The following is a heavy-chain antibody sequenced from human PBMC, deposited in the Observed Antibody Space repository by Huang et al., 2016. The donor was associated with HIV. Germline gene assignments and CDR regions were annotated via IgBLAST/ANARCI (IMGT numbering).Heavy chain of an antibody. V-gene: IGHV1-46*03. Sequence: QVQLVQSGAEVKKPGASVKVSCKASGYTFINHYLHWVRQAPGQGLEWIGIINPSGGSTTYAQKFQGRVTLTRDTSTTSVYMELSSLRSEDTALYYCARGFGYTSSKNYFDYWGQGTLVIVSS. CDR3: ARGFGYTSSKNYFDY. J-gene: IGHJ4*02. CDR2: INPSGGST. D-gene: IGHD6-13*01. CDR1: GYTFINHY.